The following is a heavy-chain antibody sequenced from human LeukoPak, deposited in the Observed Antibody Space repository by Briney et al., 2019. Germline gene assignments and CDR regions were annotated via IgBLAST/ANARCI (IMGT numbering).Heavy chain of an antibody. CDR2: ISSSGSTI. Sequence: GGSLRLSCAASGFTFSSYEMNWVRQAPGKGLEWVSYISSSGSTIYYADSVKGRFTISRDNAKNSLYLQMNSLRAEDTAVYYCARGLIAAAGKSYYYYMDVWGKGTTVTVSS. J-gene: IGHJ6*03. V-gene: IGHV3-48*03. CDR3: ARGLIAAAGKSYYYYMDV. D-gene: IGHD6-13*01. CDR1: GFTFSSYE.